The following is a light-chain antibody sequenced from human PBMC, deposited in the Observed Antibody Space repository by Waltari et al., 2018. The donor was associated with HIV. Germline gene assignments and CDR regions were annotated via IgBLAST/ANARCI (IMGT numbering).Light chain of an antibody. CDR2: EVT. CDR1: SSDIGYYDS. V-gene: IGLV2-14*01. CDR3: SSYTRRGTVV. Sequence: QSALTQPASVSGSPGQSIVLPCTGSSSDIGYYDSVSGYQQYPGQAPKALIYEVTSRPSGTSSRFSGSKSATTAFLAISKLQTDDEADYFCSSYTRRGTVVFGGGTRLTVL. J-gene: IGLJ2*01.